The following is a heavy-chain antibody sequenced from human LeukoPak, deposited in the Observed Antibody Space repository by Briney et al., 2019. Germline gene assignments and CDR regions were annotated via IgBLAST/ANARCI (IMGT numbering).Heavy chain of an antibody. CDR2: IYHSGST. Sequence: SETLSLTCTVSGYSITSGYYWGWIRQPPGKGLEWIGSIYHSGSTYYNPSLKSRVTISVDTSKNQFSLKLSSVTAADTAVYYCARGQWELFDYWGQGTLVTVSS. CDR1: GYSITSGYY. J-gene: IGHJ4*02. CDR3: ARGQWELFDY. V-gene: IGHV4-38-2*02. D-gene: IGHD1-26*01.